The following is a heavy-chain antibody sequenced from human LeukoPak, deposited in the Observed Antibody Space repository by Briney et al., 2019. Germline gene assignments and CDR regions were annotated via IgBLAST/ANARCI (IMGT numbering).Heavy chain of an antibody. CDR1: GFTFTSSA. V-gene: IGHV1-58*01. Sequence: GASVKVSCKASGFTFTSSAVQWVRQASGQRLEWIGWIVVGSGNTNYAQKFQERVTITRDMSTSTAYMELSSLRSEDTAVYYCAAAGSHDFWDHYFYYYGMDVWGQGTTVTVSS. D-gene: IGHD3-3*01. CDR2: IVVGSGNT. CDR3: AAAGSHDFWDHYFYYYGMDV. J-gene: IGHJ6*02.